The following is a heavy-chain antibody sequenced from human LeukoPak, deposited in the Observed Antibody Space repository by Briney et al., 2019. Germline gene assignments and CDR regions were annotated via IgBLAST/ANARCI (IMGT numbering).Heavy chain of an antibody. V-gene: IGHV3-48*04. Sequence: GSLRLSCAASGFTFSSYSMNWVRQAPGKGLEWVSYIRSSSNIIYYADSVKGRFTISRDNTKNSLYLQMNSLRAEDTAVYYCARDRDYGDYYYYGMDVWGQGTTVTVSS. CDR2: IRSSSNII. D-gene: IGHD4-17*01. CDR3: ARDRDYGDYYYYGMDV. J-gene: IGHJ6*02. CDR1: GFTFSSYS.